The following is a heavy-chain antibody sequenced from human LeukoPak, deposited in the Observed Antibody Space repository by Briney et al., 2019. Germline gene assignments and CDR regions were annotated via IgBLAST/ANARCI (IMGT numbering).Heavy chain of an antibody. V-gene: IGHV1-18*01. Sequence: ASVKVSCKASGYTFTSYGISWVRQAPGQGLEWMGWISAYNGNTNYAQKLQGRATMTTDTSTSTAYMELRSLRSDDTAVYYCARESGDILTGYPNIDYWGQGTLVTVSS. CDR2: ISAYNGNT. CDR3: ARESGDILTGYPNIDY. J-gene: IGHJ4*02. D-gene: IGHD3-9*01. CDR1: GYTFTSYG.